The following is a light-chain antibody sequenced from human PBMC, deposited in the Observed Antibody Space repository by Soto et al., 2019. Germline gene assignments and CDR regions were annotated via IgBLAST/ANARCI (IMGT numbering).Light chain of an antibody. CDR3: AAWDDSLSGYV. V-gene: IGLV1-47*01. Sequence: QSALTQPPSASGAAVQRVTISCSGSSSNIGSNYVYWYQQLPGTAPKLLIYRNNQRPSGVPDRFSGSKSGTSASLAISGLRSEDEADYYCAAWDDSLSGYVFGTGTKVTVL. CDR1: SSNIGSNY. J-gene: IGLJ1*01. CDR2: RNN.